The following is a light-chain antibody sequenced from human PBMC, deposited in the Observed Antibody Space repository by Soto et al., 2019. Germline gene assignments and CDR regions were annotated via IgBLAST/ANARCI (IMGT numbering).Light chain of an antibody. CDR3: AAWDDSLSGNV. CDR1: SSNIGSNT. CDR2: SNN. Sequence: QSVLTQPPSASGTPGQRVTISCSGSSSNIGSNTVNWYQQLPGTAPKLLIYSNNQRPSGVPDRFSGSKSGTSASLAISGLQSEDEADYYCAAWDDSLSGNVFGSGTKVNVL. J-gene: IGLJ1*01. V-gene: IGLV1-44*01.